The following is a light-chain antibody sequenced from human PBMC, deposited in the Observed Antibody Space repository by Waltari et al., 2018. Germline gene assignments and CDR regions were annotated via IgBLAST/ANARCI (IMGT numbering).Light chain of an antibody. CDR2: AAS. V-gene: IGKV1-27*01. J-gene: IGKJ4*01. Sequence: DIQMAQSPSSLSASVGDRVTITCRASQGIYNYLAWYQQKPGKVPRLLIYAASRLQSGVSSRFSGSGSGTDFTLTISSLQPEDVATYYCQKYDSAPLTFGGGTKVEIK. CDR3: QKYDSAPLT. CDR1: QGIYNY.